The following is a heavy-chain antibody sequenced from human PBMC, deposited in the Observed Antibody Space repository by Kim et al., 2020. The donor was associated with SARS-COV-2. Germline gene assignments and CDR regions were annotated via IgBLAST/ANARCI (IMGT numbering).Heavy chain of an antibody. V-gene: IGHV3-30*18. Sequence: GGSLRLSCAASGFTFSSYGMHWVRQAPGKGLEWVAVISYDGSNKYYADSVKGRFTISRDNSKNTLYLQMNSLRAEDTAVYYCAKEAVQTYYFDYWGQGTLVTVSS. D-gene: IGHD1-1*01. CDR2: ISYDGSNK. CDR3: AKEAVQTYYFDY. J-gene: IGHJ4*02. CDR1: GFTFSSYG.